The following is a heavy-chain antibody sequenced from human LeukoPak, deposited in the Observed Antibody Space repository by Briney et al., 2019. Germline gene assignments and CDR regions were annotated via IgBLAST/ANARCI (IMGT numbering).Heavy chain of an antibody. J-gene: IGHJ4*02. Sequence: PGESLRLSCAASGFIFSTNSMNWVRQAPGKGRGGISHITSSSRTTYHADSVKGRFTISSDNAKNSLYLQMNSLRDEDTAVYYCARSRDGYNVFDYWGQGTLVTVSS. V-gene: IGHV3-48*02. CDR3: ARSRDGYNVFDY. D-gene: IGHD5-24*01. CDR1: GFIFSTNS. CDR2: ITSSSRTT.